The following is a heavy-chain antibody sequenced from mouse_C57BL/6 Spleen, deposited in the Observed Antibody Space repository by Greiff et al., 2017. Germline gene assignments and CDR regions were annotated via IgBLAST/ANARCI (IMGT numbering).Heavy chain of an antibody. CDR1: GFTFSSYA. Sequence: EVKVVESGGGLVKPGGSLKLSCAASGFTFSSYAMSWVRQTPEKRLEWVATISDGGSYTYYPDNVKGRFTISRDNAKNNLYLQMSHLKSEDTAMYYCARDLGYDYAWFAYWGQGTLVTVSA. CDR2: ISDGGSYT. J-gene: IGHJ3*01. V-gene: IGHV5-4*01. D-gene: IGHD2-4*01. CDR3: ARDLGYDYAWFAY.